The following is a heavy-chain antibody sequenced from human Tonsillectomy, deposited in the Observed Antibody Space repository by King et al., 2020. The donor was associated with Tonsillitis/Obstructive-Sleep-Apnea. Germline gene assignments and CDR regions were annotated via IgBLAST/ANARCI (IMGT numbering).Heavy chain of an antibody. D-gene: IGHD3-3*01. Sequence: VQLVESGGGLIQPGGSLRLSCAASGLTVRTNYMSWVRQAPGKGLEWVSVVYAGGSTYYADSVKGRFTISRDNSKNTLYLQMNSLRAEDTAVYYCARDMGACYDRRRSDAFDIWGQGTVVTVS. CDR1: GLTVRTNY. CDR2: VYAGGST. CDR3: ARDMGACYDRRRSDAFDI. J-gene: IGHJ3*02. V-gene: IGHV3-53*01.